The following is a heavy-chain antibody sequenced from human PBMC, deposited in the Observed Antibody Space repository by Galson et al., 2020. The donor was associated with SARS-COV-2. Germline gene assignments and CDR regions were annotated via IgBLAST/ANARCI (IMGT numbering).Heavy chain of an antibody. CDR3: ARRGICGGDCSPFDD. J-gene: IGHJ4*02. Sequence: ASVKVSCKASGYTFTSYDINWVRQATGQGLEGMGWMNPNSGNTGYAQKFQGRVTMTRNTSISTAYMELSSLRSEDTAVYYCARRGICGGDCSPFDDWGQGTLVTVSS. CDR2: MNPNSGNT. D-gene: IGHD2-21*02. V-gene: IGHV1-8*01. CDR1: GYTFTSYD.